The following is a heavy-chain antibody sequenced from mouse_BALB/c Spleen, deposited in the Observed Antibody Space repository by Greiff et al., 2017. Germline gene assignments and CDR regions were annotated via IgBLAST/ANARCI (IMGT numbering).Heavy chain of an antibody. D-gene: IGHD2-1*01. J-gene: IGHJ3*01. CDR2: IWSGGST. CDR3: ATNGNQFAY. CDR1: GFSLTSYG. Sequence: QVQLKESGPGLVQPSQSLSITCTVSGFSLTSYGVHWVRQSPGKGLEWLGVIWSGGSTDYNAAFISRLSISKDNSKSQVFFKMNSLQANDTAIYYCATNGNQFAYWGQGTLVTVSA. V-gene: IGHV2-2*02.